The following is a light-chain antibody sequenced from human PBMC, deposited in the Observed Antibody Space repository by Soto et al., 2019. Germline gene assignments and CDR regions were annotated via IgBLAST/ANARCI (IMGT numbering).Light chain of an antibody. Sequence: EVVLTQSPDTRSLSPVDRAKLSCRASQSVSTYLAWYQQKPGQAPRLLIYDASNRATGIPDRFSGSGSGTDFTLTISSLEPADFAVYYCQQRSDWPPITFGQGTRLEIK. V-gene: IGKV3-11*01. CDR1: QSVSTY. J-gene: IGKJ5*01. CDR3: QQRSDWPPIT. CDR2: DAS.